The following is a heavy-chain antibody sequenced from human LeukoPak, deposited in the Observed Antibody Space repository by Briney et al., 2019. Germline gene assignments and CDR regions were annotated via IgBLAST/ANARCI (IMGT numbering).Heavy chain of an antibody. CDR3: ASLVVTAIIDI. CDR2: IYYSGST. Sequence: WIRQPPGKGLEWIGSIYYSGSTYYNPSLKSRVTISVDTSKNQFSLKLSSVTAADTAVYYCASLVVTAIIDIWGQGTMVTVSS. J-gene: IGHJ3*02. D-gene: IGHD2-21*02. V-gene: IGHV4-39*07.